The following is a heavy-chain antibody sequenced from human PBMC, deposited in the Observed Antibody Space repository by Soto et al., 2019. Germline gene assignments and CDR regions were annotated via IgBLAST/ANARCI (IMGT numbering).Heavy chain of an antibody. CDR3: VLVVEGATRHTDPDS. J-gene: IGHJ5*01. CDR2: VYHNGGA. Sequence: QVHLQESGPGLVKPSETLSLTCTVSGVSIHNSHSFWAWIRQPPGKGLQFIASVYHNGGAHYNSSLKSRVTISVDTANNQVALRMRSLTAADTAFYYCVLVVEGATRHTDPDSWGQGILVTVSS. V-gene: IGHV4-39*01. CDR1: GVSIHNSHSF. D-gene: IGHD2-21*01.